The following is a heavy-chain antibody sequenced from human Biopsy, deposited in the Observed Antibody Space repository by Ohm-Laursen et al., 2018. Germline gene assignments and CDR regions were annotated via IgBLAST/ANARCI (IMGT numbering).Heavy chain of an antibody. CDR1: GGSFSGYY. D-gene: IGHD2/OR15-2a*01. CDR3: ARATNSTGWPYYYFYGMDV. CDR2: IYYSGST. Sequence: PSDTLSLTWAVFGGSFSGYYWSWIRQTPGKGLEWIGYIYYSGSTNYNPSLKSRVTISVDTSKNQFSLRLNSVTAADTAVYYCARATNSTGWPYYYFYGMDVWGQGTTVTVSS. J-gene: IGHJ6*02. V-gene: IGHV4-59*07.